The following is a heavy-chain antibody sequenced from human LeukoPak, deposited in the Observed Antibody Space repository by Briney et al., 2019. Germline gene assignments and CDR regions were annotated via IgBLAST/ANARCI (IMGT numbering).Heavy chain of an antibody. CDR1: GFTFSSYA. D-gene: IGHD2-2*01. J-gene: IGHJ4*02. V-gene: IGHV3-23*01. CDR2: ISGSGGST. CDR3: AKDGVSSSTSNFDY. Sequence: GGSLRLSCAASGFTFSSYAMSWVRQAPGKGLEWVSAISGSGGSTYYADSVKGRFTISRDNSKNTLYLQMNSLRAEDTAVYYYAKDGVSSSTSNFDYWGQGTLVTVSS.